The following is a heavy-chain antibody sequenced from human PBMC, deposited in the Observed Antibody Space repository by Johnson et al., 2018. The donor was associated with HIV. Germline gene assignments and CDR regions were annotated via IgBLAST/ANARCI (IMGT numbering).Heavy chain of an antibody. V-gene: IGHV3-30*04. J-gene: IGHJ3*02. CDR3: AKDRGYSGSPPDAFDI. D-gene: IGHD1-26*01. CDR1: AFTFISHA. CDR2: VPYDGSSQ. Sequence: QVQLVEAGGGVVQPGRSLRLSCAASAFTFISHAMHWVRQDPGQGLVWVAVVPYDGSSQYYADSVQGRFTLSRDNSKNTLYLQMNSLRAEDTAVYYCAKDRGYSGSPPDAFDIWGQGTMVTVSS.